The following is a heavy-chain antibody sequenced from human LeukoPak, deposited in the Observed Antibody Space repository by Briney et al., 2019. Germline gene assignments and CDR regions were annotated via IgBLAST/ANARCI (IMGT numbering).Heavy chain of an antibody. D-gene: IGHD2-2*01. J-gene: IGHJ1*01. CDR2: IRGKDYGGTT. CDR1: GFTFGDHA. CDR3: SRDCSSDGCLQYFEH. Sequence: GGSLRLSCSGSGFTFGDHAVSWVRQAPGKGLEWIGIIRGKDYGGTTEYAASVEGRFTISRENSKSIAYLEMSSLKTEDTAMYYCSRDCSSDGCLQYFEHWGQGTLVAVSS. V-gene: IGHV3-49*04.